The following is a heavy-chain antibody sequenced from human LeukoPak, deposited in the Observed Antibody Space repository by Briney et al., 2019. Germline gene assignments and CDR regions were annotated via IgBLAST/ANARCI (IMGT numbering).Heavy chain of an antibody. D-gene: IGHD3-22*01. V-gene: IGHV4-39*07. Sequence: SETLSLTCTVSGDSIITSRYYWAWIRQPPGKGLEWIGSISYSGSTNYDPSLKSRVTISVDTSKNQFSLQLSSVTAADTAVYYCAREVRTWFDPWGQGTLVTVSS. CDR1: GDSIITSRYY. CDR2: ISYSGST. CDR3: AREVRTWFDP. J-gene: IGHJ5*02.